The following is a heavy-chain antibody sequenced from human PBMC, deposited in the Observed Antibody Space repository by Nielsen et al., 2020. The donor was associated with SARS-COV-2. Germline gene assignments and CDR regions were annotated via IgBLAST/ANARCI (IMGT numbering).Heavy chain of an antibody. Sequence: SETLSLTCTVSGGSISSYSWGWIRKPPGRGLEWIGYIYYTGSTSYNPSLKSRVTISVDASKNQFSLKLTSVTAADTAVYYCARGIAVARDDAFDIWGQGTMVTFSS. CDR3: ARGIAVARDDAFDI. CDR2: IYYTGST. J-gene: IGHJ3*02. D-gene: IGHD6-19*01. CDR1: GGSISSYS. V-gene: IGHV4-59*01.